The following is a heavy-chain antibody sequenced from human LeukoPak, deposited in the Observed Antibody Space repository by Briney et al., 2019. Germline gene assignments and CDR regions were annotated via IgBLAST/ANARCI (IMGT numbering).Heavy chain of an antibody. V-gene: IGHV3-30-3*01. J-gene: IGHJ5*02. CDR3: ARDRSSGWYNNWFDP. CDR2: ISFDGSNK. Sequence: GGSLRLSCAASGFTFSNYAIHWVRQAPGKGLEWVALISFDGSNKYYADSVKGRFTISRDNSKNSLHLQMSSLRPEDTAIYYCARDRSSGWYNNWFDPWGQGTLVTVSS. CDR1: GFTFSNYA. D-gene: IGHD6-19*01.